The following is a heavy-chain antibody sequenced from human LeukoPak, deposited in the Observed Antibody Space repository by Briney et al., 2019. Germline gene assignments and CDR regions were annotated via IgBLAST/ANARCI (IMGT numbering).Heavy chain of an antibody. V-gene: IGHV1-24*01. CDR3: ARVRSTNGYPREPDY. D-gene: IGHD5-18*01. CDR1: GYTFIGYY. CDR2: FDPEDGET. J-gene: IGHJ4*02. Sequence: ASVKVSCKASGYTFIGYYMHWVRQAPGQGLEWMGGFDPEDGETIYAQKFQGRVTMTEDTSTDTAYMELSSLRSEDTAVYYCARVRSTNGYPREPDYWGQGTLVTVSS.